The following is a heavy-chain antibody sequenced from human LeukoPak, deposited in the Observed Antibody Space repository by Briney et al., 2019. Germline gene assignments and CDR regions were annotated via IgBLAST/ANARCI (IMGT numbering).Heavy chain of an antibody. J-gene: IGHJ4*02. CDR1: GFTFSSYG. D-gene: IGHD3-10*01. CDR2: IRYDGSNK. Sequence: GGSLRLSCAASGFTFSSYGMHWVRQAPGKGLEWVAFIRYDGSNKYYADSVKGRFTISRDNSKNTPYLQMNSLRAEDTAVYYCAKDDLPGFGELHFDYWGQGTLVTVSS. CDR3: AKDDLPGFGELHFDY. V-gene: IGHV3-30*02.